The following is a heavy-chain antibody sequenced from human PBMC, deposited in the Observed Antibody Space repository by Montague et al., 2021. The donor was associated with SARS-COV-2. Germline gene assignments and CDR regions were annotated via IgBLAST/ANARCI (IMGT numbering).Heavy chain of an antibody. Sequence: RRLSFSASGFPFSSYAMSWVRQAPGKGLEWVSGIYSGGSSTYYADSVKGRFTISRDNSKNTLYLQMNSLRAEDTAVYYCAKQYSSRWYDHYFQPWGQGTLVTVSS. J-gene: IGHJ1*01. D-gene: IGHD6-13*01. CDR1: GFPFSSYA. CDR2: IYSGGSST. CDR3: AKQYSSRWYDHYFQP. V-gene: IGHV3-23*03.